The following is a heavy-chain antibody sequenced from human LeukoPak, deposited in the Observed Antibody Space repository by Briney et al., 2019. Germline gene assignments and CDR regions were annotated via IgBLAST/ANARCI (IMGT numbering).Heavy chain of an antibody. Sequence: PGGSLRLXCAASGFTFSFSGMHWVRQAPGKGLEWLASVRYDGSNKHYAHSLKGRFTISRDNSKNTLYLQINSLRTEDTAVYYCAKEIVGQAFDYWGQGALVTVSS. CDR1: GFTFSFSG. CDR3: AKEIVGQAFDY. D-gene: IGHD1-26*01. V-gene: IGHV3-30*02. J-gene: IGHJ4*02. CDR2: VRYDGSNK.